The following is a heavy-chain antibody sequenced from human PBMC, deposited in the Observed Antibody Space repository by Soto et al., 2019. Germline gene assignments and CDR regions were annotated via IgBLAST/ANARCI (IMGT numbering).Heavy chain of an antibody. D-gene: IGHD3-22*01. V-gene: IGHV1-2*02. CDR3: ARQRLHYYDSSGYYPGDI. Sequence: ASVKVSCKSSGYTLTGYYMHWVRPAHGQGLEWMGWINPNSGGTNYAQKFQGRVTMTRDTSISTAYMELSRLRSDDTAVYYCARQRLHYYDSSGYYPGDIWGQGTMVTVSS. J-gene: IGHJ3*02. CDR1: GYTLTGYY. CDR2: INPNSGGT.